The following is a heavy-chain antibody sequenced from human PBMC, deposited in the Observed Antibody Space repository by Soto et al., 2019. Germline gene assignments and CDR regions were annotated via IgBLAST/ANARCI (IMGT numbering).Heavy chain of an antibody. D-gene: IGHD3-16*01. V-gene: IGHV3-66*01. J-gene: IGHJ4*02. CDR3: ARAPVGAYYFDY. Sequence: GGSLRLSCAASGFTFSSNYMSWVRQAPGKGLEWVSVVYSGGSTYYAVSVKGRFTISRDNSKNTLYLQMNSLRAEDTAVYYCARAPVGAYYFDYWGQGTLVTVSS. CDR1: GFTFSSNY. CDR2: VYSGGST.